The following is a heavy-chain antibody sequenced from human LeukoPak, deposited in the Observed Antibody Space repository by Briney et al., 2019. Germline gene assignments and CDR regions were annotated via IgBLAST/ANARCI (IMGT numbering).Heavy chain of an antibody. CDR1: AFTFSSYA. Sequence: GGSLRLSCAASAFTFSSYAMSWVRQAPGKGLVWVSRINSDGSSTNYADSVKGRFTISRDNAKNTLHLQMNSLRAEDTAVYYCARGARGSGTASDYWGQGTLVTVSS. CDR3: ARGARGSGTASDY. D-gene: IGHD3-10*01. J-gene: IGHJ4*02. CDR2: INSDGSST. V-gene: IGHV3-74*01.